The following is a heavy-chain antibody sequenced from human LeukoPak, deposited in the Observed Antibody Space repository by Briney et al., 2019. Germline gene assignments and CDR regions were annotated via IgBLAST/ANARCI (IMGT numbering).Heavy chain of an antibody. V-gene: IGHV3-48*03. CDR1: GFTFSSYE. J-gene: IGHJ4*02. CDR3: ARDSITMVRGAIISRHFDY. D-gene: IGHD3-10*01. CDR2: ISSSGSTI. Sequence: GGSLRLSCAASGFTFSSYEMNWVRQAPGKGLEWVSYISSSGSTIYYADSVKGRSTISRDNAKNSLYLQMNSLRAEDTAVYYCARDSITMVRGAIISRHFDYWGQGTLVTVSS.